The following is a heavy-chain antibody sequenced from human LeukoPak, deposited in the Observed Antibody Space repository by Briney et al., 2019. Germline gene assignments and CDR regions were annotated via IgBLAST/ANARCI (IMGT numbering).Heavy chain of an antibody. D-gene: IGHD3-22*01. CDR3: ARGRTYYYDSSGYYYGNHYYWYFDL. V-gene: IGHV4-34*01. CDR2: INHSGST. J-gene: IGHJ2*01. Sequence: SETLSLTCAVYGGSFSGYYWSWIRQPPGKGLEWIGEINHSGSTNYNPSLKSRVTISVDTSKNQFSLKLSSVTAADTAVYYCARGRTYYYDSSGYYYGNHYYWYFDLWGRGTLVTVSS. CDR1: GGSFSGYY.